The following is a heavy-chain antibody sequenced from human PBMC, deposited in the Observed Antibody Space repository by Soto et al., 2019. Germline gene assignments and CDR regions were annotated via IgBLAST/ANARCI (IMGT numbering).Heavy chain of an antibody. CDR3: ARAPGAAIDY. J-gene: IGHJ4*02. CDR2: FDPEDGET. V-gene: IGHV1-24*01. CDR1: GYTLTELS. Sequence: GASVKVSCKVSGYTLTELSMHWVRQAPGKGLEWMGGFDPEDGETIYAQKFQGRVTITRDTSASTAYMELSSLRSEDTAVYYCARAPGAAIDYWGQGTLVTVSS.